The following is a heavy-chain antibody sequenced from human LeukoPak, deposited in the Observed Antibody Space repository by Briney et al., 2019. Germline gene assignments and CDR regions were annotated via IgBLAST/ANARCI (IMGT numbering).Heavy chain of an antibody. V-gene: IGHV6-1*01. Sequence: SQTLSLTCAISGDSVSSDSVTWHWIRQSPSRGLEWLGRTYYRSKWYNDYAVSVKSRIIINPDTSKNQFSLQLNSVTPEDTAVYYCARDIGYRFDYWGQGTLVTFSS. J-gene: IGHJ4*02. CDR2: TYYRSKWYN. CDR1: GDSVSSDSVT. CDR3: ARDIGYRFDY. D-gene: IGHD1-1*01.